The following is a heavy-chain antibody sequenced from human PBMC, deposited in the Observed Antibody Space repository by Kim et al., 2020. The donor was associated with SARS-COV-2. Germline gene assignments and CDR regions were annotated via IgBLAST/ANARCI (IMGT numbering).Heavy chain of an antibody. J-gene: IGHJ6*02. CDR2: IIPDSGTT. CDR3: ARAGYYLSGYYSSSTYYYGMDV. D-gene: IGHD3-3*01. CDR1: GGTFNTYA. V-gene: IGHV1-69*13. Sequence: SVKVSCKASGGTFNTYAINWVRQAPGQGLEWMGGIIPDSGTTNYAQKFQGRVTITADESTTTANMELSSLKSEDTAVYYCARAGYYLSGYYSSSTYYYGMDVWGQGTTVTVSS.